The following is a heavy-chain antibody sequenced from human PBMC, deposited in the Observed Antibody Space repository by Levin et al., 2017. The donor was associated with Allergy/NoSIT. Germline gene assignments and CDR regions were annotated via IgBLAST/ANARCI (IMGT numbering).Heavy chain of an antibody. CDR2: INPHSGDT. D-gene: IGHD3-22*01. CDR1: RDIFSDYF. CDR3: ARDLYNDDSVFGY. Sequence: GESLKISCKASRDIFSDYFIHGVRQAPGQGLEWMGLINPHSGDTMYAQEFQGRVTMTRDTSISTAYMELTRLTSDDTAVYYCARDLYNDDSVFGYWGQGTLVNVFS. J-gene: IGHJ4*02. V-gene: IGHV1-2*02.